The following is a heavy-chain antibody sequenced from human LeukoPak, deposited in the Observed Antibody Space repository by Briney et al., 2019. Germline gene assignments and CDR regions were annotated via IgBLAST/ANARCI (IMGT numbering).Heavy chain of an antibody. D-gene: IGHD3-10*01. Sequence: GASVKVSCKASGYTFTSYGISWVRQAPGQGLEWMGWISAYNGNTNYAQKLQGRVTMTTDTSTSTAYMELRSPRSDDTAVYYCARDKIPNYYGSGSTPYYYYYGMDVWGQGTTVTVSS. CDR3: ARDKIPNYYGSGSTPYYYYYGMDV. CDR2: ISAYNGNT. V-gene: IGHV1-18*01. J-gene: IGHJ6*02. CDR1: GYTFTSYG.